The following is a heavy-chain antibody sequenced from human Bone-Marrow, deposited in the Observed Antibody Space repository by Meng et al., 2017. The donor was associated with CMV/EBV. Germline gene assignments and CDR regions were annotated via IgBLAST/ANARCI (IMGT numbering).Heavy chain of an antibody. V-gene: IGHV3-30*04. CDR2: ISYDGSLK. Sequence: GGSLRLSCAASGFTFRSYSMHWVRQTPGKGLEWVAVISYDGSLKYYGDSVKGRITISRDNSKNTVYLQVDSLRVEDTALYYCVRGWPVIWGQGTLVTVSS. CDR3: VRGWPVI. J-gene: IGHJ4*02. D-gene: IGHD2-21*01. CDR1: GFTFRSYS.